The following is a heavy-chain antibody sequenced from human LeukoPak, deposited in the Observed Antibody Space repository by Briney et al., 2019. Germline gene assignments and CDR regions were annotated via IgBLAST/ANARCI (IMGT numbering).Heavy chain of an antibody. CDR1: GGSFSGYY. D-gene: IGHD3-3*01. CDR2: INHSGST. J-gene: IGHJ4*02. CDR3: AARYYDFWSGYYTGDY. Sequence: SETLSLTCAVYGGSFSGYYWSWIRQPPGKGLEWIGEINHSGSTNYNPSLKSRVTISVDTSKNQFSLKLSSVPAVDTAVYYCAARYYDFWSGYYTGDYWGQGTLVTVSS. V-gene: IGHV4-34*01.